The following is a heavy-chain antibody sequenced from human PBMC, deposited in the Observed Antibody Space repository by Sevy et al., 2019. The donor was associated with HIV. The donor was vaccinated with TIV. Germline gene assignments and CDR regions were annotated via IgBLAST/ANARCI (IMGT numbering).Heavy chain of an antibody. J-gene: IGHJ4*02. V-gene: IGHV3-23*01. CDR1: GFTFSNYA. Sequence: GGSLRLSCAASGFTFSNYAMSWVRQAPGKGLEWVSTISTRGAKTYYADSVKGRFTISRDNSKNTVYLQVNSLRAEDTAVYYCAKDRGYYESGGHTLGYEWGQGTLVTISS. CDR2: ISTRGAKT. D-gene: IGHD3-22*01. CDR3: AKDRGYYESGGHTLGYE.